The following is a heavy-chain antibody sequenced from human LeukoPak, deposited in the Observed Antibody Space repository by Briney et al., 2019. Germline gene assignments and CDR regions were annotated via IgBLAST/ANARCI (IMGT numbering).Heavy chain of an antibody. V-gene: IGHV4-34*01. CDR3: ARGILVTVYAAFDY. CDR1: GGSFSGYY. D-gene: IGHD2/OR15-2a*01. J-gene: IGHJ4*02. CDR2: IIHSGRT. Sequence: SETLSLTCGVYGGSFSGYYWTWIRQSPGMGLEWIGEIIHSGRTNYNPSLMSRVSISVDTSKNQFSLELSSVTAADTAVYYCARGILVTVYAAFDYWGQGTLVTVSS.